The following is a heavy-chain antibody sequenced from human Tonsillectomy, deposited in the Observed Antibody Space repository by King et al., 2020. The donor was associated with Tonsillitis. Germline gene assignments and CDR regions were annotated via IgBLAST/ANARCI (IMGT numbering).Heavy chain of an antibody. CDR2: IQQDGSEK. CDR3: AGGGGFYGLDV. D-gene: IGHD3-16*01. J-gene: IGHJ6*02. Sequence: VQLVESGGGLVQPGGSLRLSCVASGFTFSSYWMNWVRQAPGKGLEWVAYIQQDGSEKHYVDSVKGRFTISRDNAKNSLYLQMNSLRAEDTAVYYCAGGGGFYGLDVWGQGTTVTVSS. V-gene: IGHV3-7*01. CDR1: GFTFSSYW.